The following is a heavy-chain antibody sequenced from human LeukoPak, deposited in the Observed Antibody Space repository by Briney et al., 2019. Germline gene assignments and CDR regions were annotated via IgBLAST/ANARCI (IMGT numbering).Heavy chain of an antibody. Sequence: GGSLRLSCAASGFTFSSYSMNWVRQAPGKGLEWVSSISSSSSYIYYADSVKGRFTISRDNAKNSLYLQMNSLKTEDTAVYYCTTERSSSFFFDYWGQGTLVTVSS. V-gene: IGHV3-21*03. CDR3: TTERSSSFFFDY. D-gene: IGHD6-6*01. CDR2: ISSSSSYI. CDR1: GFTFSSYS. J-gene: IGHJ4*02.